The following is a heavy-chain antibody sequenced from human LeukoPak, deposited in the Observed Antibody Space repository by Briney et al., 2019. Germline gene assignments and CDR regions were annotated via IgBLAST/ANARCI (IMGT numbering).Heavy chain of an antibody. D-gene: IGHD1-1*01. CDR1: GYTLTELS. CDR2: FDPEDGET. Sequence: GSSVKVSCKVAGYTLTELSMHWVRQAPGKGLEWMGGFDPEDGETIYAQKFQGRVTMTEDTSTDTAYMELSSLRSEDTAVYYCAPATWILEPFDYWGQGTLVTVSS. J-gene: IGHJ4*02. CDR3: APATWILEPFDY. V-gene: IGHV1-24*01.